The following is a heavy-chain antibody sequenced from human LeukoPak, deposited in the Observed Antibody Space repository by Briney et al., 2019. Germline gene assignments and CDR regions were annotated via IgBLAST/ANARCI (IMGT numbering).Heavy chain of an antibody. J-gene: IGHJ4*02. Sequence: PSETLSHTCTVSGGSISSSYYYWGWIRQPPGKGLEWIGNIYHSGSTNYNPSLKSRVTISVDKSKNQFSLKLSSVTAADTAVYYCARDEAGYDSSGYPSSWGQGTLVTVSS. V-gene: IGHV4-39*07. CDR2: IYHSGST. CDR3: ARDEAGYDSSGYPSS. CDR1: GGSISSSYYY. D-gene: IGHD3-22*01.